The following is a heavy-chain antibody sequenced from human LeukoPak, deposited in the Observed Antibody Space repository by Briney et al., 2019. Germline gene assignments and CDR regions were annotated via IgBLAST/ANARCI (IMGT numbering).Heavy chain of an antibody. V-gene: IGHV4-34*01. CDR2: INHSGST. J-gene: IGHJ4*02. Sequence: SETLSLTCAVYGGSFSGYYWSWLRPPPGKGLEWIGEINHSGSTNYNPSLKSRVTISVDTSKNHFSLKLSSVTAADTAVYYCARVDCGGDCYEIDYWGQGTLVTVSS. CDR1: GGSFSGYY. D-gene: IGHD2-21*02. CDR3: ARVDCGGDCYEIDY.